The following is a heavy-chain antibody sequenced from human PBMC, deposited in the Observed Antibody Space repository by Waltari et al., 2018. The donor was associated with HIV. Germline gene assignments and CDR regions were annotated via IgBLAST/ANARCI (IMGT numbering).Heavy chain of an antibody. D-gene: IGHD1-26*01. CDR3: AIDEKGSIVGATHAFDI. V-gene: IGHV3-21*01. Sequence: EVLLVESGGGLVKPGGSLRLSCADSGFTFSSYSMHWVRQAPGKGLEWVSSISSSSNYIYYADSVKGRFTISRDNAKNSLYLQMNSLRAEDTAVYDCAIDEKGSIVGATHAFDIWGQGTMVTVSS. CDR1: GFTFSSYS. CDR2: ISSSSNYI. J-gene: IGHJ3*02.